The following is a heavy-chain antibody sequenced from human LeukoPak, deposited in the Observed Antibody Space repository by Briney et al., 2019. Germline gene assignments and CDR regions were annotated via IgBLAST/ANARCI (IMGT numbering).Heavy chain of an antibody. CDR2: IYYSGST. CDR1: GGSISSYY. CDR3: ARAIYYGLGAIIHYYGMDV. Sequence: SETLSLTCTVSGGSISSYYWSWIRQPPGKGLEWIGYIYYSGSTNYNPSLKSRVTISVDTSKNQFSLKLSSVTAADTAVYYCARAIYYGLGAIIHYYGMDVWGQGTTVTVSS. D-gene: IGHD3-10*01. V-gene: IGHV4-59*08. J-gene: IGHJ6*02.